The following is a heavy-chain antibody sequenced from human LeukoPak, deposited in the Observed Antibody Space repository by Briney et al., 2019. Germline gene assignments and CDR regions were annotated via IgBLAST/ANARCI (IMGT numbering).Heavy chain of an antibody. V-gene: IGHV4-59*11. Sequence: SETLSLTCTVSGGSISSHYWSWIRQPPGKGLEWIGYIYYSGGTNYNPSLKSRVTISVDTSKNQFSLKLSSVTAADTAVYYCARALVPADILRENWFDPWGQGTLVTVSS. J-gene: IGHJ5*02. CDR2: IYYSGGT. D-gene: IGHD2-2*02. CDR1: GGSISSHY. CDR3: ARALVPADILRENWFDP.